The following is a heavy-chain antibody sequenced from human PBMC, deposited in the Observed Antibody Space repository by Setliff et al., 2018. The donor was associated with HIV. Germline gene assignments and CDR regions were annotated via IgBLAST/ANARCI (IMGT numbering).Heavy chain of an antibody. D-gene: IGHD3-10*01. CDR2: IHYSGFT. J-gene: IGHJ4*02. Sequence: SETLSLTCTVSGGSIASGDYYWNWIRQPPGKGLEWIGYIHYSGFTYYKPSLKSRVTISVDTSKNQFSLKLSSVTAADTAVYYCARYYYGSQTMLDYWGQGTPVTVSS. V-gene: IGHV4-30-4*08. CDR1: GGSIASGDYY. CDR3: ARYYYGSQTMLDY.